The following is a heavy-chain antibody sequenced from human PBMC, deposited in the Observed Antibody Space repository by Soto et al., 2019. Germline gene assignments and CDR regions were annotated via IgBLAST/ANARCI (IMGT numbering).Heavy chain of an antibody. V-gene: IGHV3-23*01. CDR1: GFTFTIYT. Sequence: GSLRLSCAASGFTFTIYTMSWVRQAPGKGLEWVSIVTENGDTAVYADAVKGRFTISRDNSKNTLYLQMNSLRAEDTAVYYCARAPIIPGFFDYWGQGTLVTVSS. CDR2: VTENGDTA. J-gene: IGHJ4*02. D-gene: IGHD3-10*01. CDR3: ARAPIIPGFFDY.